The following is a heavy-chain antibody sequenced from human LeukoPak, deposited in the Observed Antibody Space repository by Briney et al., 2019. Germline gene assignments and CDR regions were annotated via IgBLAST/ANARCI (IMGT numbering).Heavy chain of an antibody. CDR3: AKGADYVGEDYFDY. Sequence: GGSLRLSCAASGFTFDDYAMHWVRQAPGKGLEWVSGISWNSGFIAYADSVKGRFTISRNNAKNSLYLKMNSLKPEDMALYYCAKGADYVGEDYFDYWGQGTLVTVSS. CDR1: GFTFDDYA. CDR2: ISWNSGFI. J-gene: IGHJ4*02. V-gene: IGHV3-9*03. D-gene: IGHD3-16*01.